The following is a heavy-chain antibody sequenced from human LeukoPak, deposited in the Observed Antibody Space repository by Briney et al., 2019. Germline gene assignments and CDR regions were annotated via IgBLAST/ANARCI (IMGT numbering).Heavy chain of an antibody. J-gene: IGHJ4*02. CDR1: GFTFGDYA. CDR3: TRLFRLGKAAIPTYFDY. D-gene: IGHD2-2*02. CDR2: IRSKAYGGTT. Sequence: GGSLRLSCTASGFTFGDYAMSWVRQAPGKGLEWVGFIRSKAYGGTTEYAASVKGRFTISRDDSKSIAYLQMNSLKTEDTAVYYCTRLFRLGKAAIPTYFDYWGQGTLVTVSS. V-gene: IGHV3-49*04.